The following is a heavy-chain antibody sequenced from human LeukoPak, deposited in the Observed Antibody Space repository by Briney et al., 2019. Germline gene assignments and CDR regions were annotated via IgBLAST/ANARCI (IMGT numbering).Heavy chain of an antibody. Sequence: ASVKVSCKASGYTFTSYGISWVRQAPGQGLEWMGWISAYNGNTNYAQKRQGRVTMTTDTSTSTAYMELRSLRSDDTAVYYCARTTVDYYDSSGYYSYWGQGTLVTVSS. D-gene: IGHD3-22*01. J-gene: IGHJ4*02. V-gene: IGHV1-18*01. CDR2: ISAYNGNT. CDR3: ARTTVDYYDSSGYYSY. CDR1: GYTFTSYG.